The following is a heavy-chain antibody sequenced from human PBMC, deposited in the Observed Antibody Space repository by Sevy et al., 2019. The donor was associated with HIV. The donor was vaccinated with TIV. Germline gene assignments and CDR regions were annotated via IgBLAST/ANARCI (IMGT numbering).Heavy chain of an antibody. CDR3: LKQDGEEWLLHY. Sequence: GGSLRLSCVASGFTFSSYWMSWVRQAPGKGLEWVANIRQDGSARYYVDPVKGRFTISRDNAKNSLYLQMNSLGVDDSGLYYCLKQDGEEWLLHYWGQGTLVTVSS. CDR2: IRQDGSAR. D-gene: IGHD6-19*01. V-gene: IGHV3-7*01. J-gene: IGHJ4*02. CDR1: GFTFSSYW.